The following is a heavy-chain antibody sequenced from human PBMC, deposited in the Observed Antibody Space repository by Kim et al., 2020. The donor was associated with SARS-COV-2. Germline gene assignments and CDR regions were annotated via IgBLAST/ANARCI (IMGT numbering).Heavy chain of an antibody. CDR3: ASLPRVTLFGMARGYFDY. Sequence: SETLSLTCTVPGGSISGSGYYWGWIRQPPGKGLEWIANIYYSGSTYYNPSLKSRVSISIDTSKNQVSLRLSSVTAADTAVYFCASLPRVTLFGMARGYFDYWGQGTLVTVSS. V-gene: IGHV4-39*01. CDR2: IYYSGST. CDR1: GGSISGSGYY. D-gene: IGHD3-3*01. J-gene: IGHJ4*02.